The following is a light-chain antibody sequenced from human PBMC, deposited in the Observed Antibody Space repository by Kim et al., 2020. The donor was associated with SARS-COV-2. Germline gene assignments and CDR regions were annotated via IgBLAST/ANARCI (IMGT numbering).Light chain of an antibody. CDR1: NLRNYY. V-gene: IGLV3-19*01. Sequence: SSELTQDPAVSVAFGQTVRITFQGDNLRNYYATWYQHKPGQAPVLAIYSRNSRPSGIPDRFSGSTSGNTASLTITGAQAEDEADYYCNSRDNSAKVIFGGGTKLTVL. J-gene: IGLJ2*01. CDR3: NSRDNSAKVI. CDR2: SRN.